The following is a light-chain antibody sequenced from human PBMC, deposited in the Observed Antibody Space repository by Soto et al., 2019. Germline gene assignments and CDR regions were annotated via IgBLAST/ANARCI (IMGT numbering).Light chain of an antibody. CDR2: GAS. CDR1: QTIISNY. Sequence: EILLTQPPGTLSLSPGERATLSCRATQTIISNYLAWYQQKPGQAPKLLIHGASTRATGIPDRFSGSGSGTDFTLTISRLEPEDFAVYYCQLYGSSPKTFGQGTKVDIK. J-gene: IGKJ1*01. CDR3: QLYGSSPKT. V-gene: IGKV3-20*01.